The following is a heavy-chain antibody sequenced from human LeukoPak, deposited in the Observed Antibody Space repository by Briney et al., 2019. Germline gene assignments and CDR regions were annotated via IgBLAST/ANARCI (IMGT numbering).Heavy chain of an antibody. D-gene: IGHD2-15*01. J-gene: IGHJ4*02. CDR1: GFTVSNNY. V-gene: IGHV3-53*01. Sequence: GGSLRLSXAASGFTVSNNYMSWVRQAPGKGLEWVSVIYSGNSKYYADSVKGRFTISRDNSKNTVYLQMNSLRVEDTAVYYCARDFECSGGSCYSAYWGQGTLVTVSS. CDR3: ARDFECSGGSCYSAY. CDR2: IYSGNSK.